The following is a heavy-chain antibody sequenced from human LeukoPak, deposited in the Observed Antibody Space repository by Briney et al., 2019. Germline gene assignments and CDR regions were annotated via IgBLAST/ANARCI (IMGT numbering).Heavy chain of an antibody. CDR2: ISSSSRTI. Sequence: GGSLRLSCVASGFTFGSYSMNWVRQAPGKGLEWVSYISSSSRTIHYADSVRGRFTISRDNAQNSLYVQMNSLRAEDTAVYFCVRGGPVAGYDFRGQGTLVTVSS. D-gene: IGHD6-19*01. CDR3: VRGGPVAGYDF. V-gene: IGHV3-48*01. J-gene: IGHJ4*02. CDR1: GFTFGSYS.